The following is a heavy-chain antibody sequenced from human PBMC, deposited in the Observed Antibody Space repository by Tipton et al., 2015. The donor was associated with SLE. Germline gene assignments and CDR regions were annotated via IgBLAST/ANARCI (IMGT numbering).Heavy chain of an antibody. D-gene: IGHD2-15*01. Sequence: GLVKPSETLSLTCTVSGASISSHYWSWIRQPPGKGLEWIGYIYDSDTIHYSPSLESRVTISADTSKNQVSLRLTSVTPADTAVYFCARLDGLRRYFDYWGQGTLVTVSS. CDR3: ARLDGLRRYFDY. V-gene: IGHV4-59*11. CDR2: IYDSDTI. CDR1: GASISSHY. J-gene: IGHJ4*02.